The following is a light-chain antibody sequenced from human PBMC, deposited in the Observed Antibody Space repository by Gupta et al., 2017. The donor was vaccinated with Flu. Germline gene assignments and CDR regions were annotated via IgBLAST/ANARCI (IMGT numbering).Light chain of an antibody. CDR3: ASWDDSLNAPV. J-gene: IGLJ2*01. CDR1: SSNIGTNT. V-gene: IGLV1-44*01. CDR2: SNM. Sequence: QSVLTQPPSASGTPGQRVTMSCSGSSSNIGTNTVNWYQQLPGMAPKLLSDSNMQRPSGVPDRFAGYKAGTSASRAIRGLQSEDEADYYGASWDDSLNAPVFGGGTKLTVL.